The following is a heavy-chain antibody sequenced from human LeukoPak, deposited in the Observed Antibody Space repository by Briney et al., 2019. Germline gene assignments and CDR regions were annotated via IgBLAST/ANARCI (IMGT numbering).Heavy chain of an antibody. CDR2: INHSGST. Sequence: SETLSLTCAVYGGSFSGYYWSWIRQPPGKGLEWIGEINHSGSTNYNPSLKSRVTISVDTSKNQFSLKLSSVTAADTAVYYCARFDTSETTAFDIWGQGTMVTVSS. V-gene: IGHV4-34*01. CDR1: GGSFSGYY. J-gene: IGHJ3*02. D-gene: IGHD4-17*01. CDR3: ARFDTSETTAFDI.